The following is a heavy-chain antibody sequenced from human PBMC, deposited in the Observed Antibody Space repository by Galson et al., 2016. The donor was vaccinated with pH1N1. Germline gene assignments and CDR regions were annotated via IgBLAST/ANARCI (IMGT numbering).Heavy chain of an antibody. J-gene: IGHJ4*02. CDR2: INPNNGDT. D-gene: IGHD3-22*01. CDR3: ARVNTYGSSGYYPFDY. V-gene: IGHV1-2*06. CDR1: EYTFIGYY. Sequence: SVKVSCKASEYTFIGYYIHWMRQAPGHGLAWMGRINPNNGDTHYAQNFQGRVTMTRDTSISTAYMELNSLRSDDTAVYYCARVNTYGSSGYYPFDYWGQGTQVTVSS.